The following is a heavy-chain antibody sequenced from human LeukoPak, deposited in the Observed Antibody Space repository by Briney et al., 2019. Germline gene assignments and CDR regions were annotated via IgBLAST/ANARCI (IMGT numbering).Heavy chain of an antibody. Sequence: SVKVSCKASGGTFSSYAISWVRQAPGQGLEWMGGIFPIFGTANYAQKFQGRVTITADKSTSTAYMELSSLRSEDTAVYYCARERFGELTHTPVFDYWGQGTLVTVSS. CDR2: IFPIFGTA. D-gene: IGHD3-10*01. V-gene: IGHV1-69*06. CDR1: GGTFSSYA. CDR3: ARERFGELTHTPVFDY. J-gene: IGHJ4*02.